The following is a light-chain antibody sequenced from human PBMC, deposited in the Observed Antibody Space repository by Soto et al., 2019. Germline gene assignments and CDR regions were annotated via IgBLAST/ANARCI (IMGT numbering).Light chain of an antibody. CDR1: QSVSSN. CDR2: GAS. Sequence: EIGMTQSPATLYVSPGERATLSCRASQSVSSNLAWYQQKPGQAPRLLIYGASTRATGIPGRFSGSGSGTEFTLTISMLQSEDFAVYSCQQYNNWPETFGQGTKVEIK. J-gene: IGKJ1*01. V-gene: IGKV3-15*01. CDR3: QQYNNWPET.